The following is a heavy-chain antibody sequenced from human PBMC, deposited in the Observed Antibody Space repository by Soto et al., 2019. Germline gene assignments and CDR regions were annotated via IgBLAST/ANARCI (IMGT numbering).Heavy chain of an antibody. V-gene: IGHV3-23*01. D-gene: IGHD3-3*01. CDR2: ISGSGSST. CDR1: GFTFSSYA. CDR3: AKDQGVYDFWSGPYYYYGMDF. Sequence: GGSLRLSCAASGFTFSSYAMSWVRQAPGKGLEWVSAISGSGSSTYYADSVKGRFTISRDNSKNTLYLQMNSLRAEDTAVYYCAKDQGVYDFWSGPYYYYGMDFWGQGTTVTVSS. J-gene: IGHJ6*02.